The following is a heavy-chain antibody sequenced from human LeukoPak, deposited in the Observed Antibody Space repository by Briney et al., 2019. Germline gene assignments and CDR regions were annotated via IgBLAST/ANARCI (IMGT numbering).Heavy chain of an antibody. CDR2: INHSGST. J-gene: IGHJ3*02. Sequence: PSETLSLTCAVYGGSFSGYYWSWLRQPPGKGLEWVGEINHSGSTNYNPSLKSRVTISVDTSKNQFSLKLSSVTAADTAVYYCARRGNHLLIAVAAYLKNAFDIWGQGTMVTVSS. V-gene: IGHV4-34*01. D-gene: IGHD6-19*01. CDR3: ARRGNHLLIAVAAYLKNAFDI. CDR1: GGSFSGYY.